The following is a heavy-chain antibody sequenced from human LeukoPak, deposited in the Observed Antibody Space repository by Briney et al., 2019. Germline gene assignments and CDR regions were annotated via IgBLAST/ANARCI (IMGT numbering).Heavy chain of an antibody. Sequence: SETLSLTCTVPGGSIRSYYWSWIRQPAGKGLEWIGRIYTSGSSNYNPSLKSRVTMSVDTSKNQFSLKLSSVTAADTAVYYCARDSGTTGEVKFDPWGQGTLVTVSS. V-gene: IGHV4-4*07. D-gene: IGHD3-10*01. CDR2: IYTSGSS. CDR1: GGSIRSYY. J-gene: IGHJ5*02. CDR3: ARDSGTTGEVKFDP.